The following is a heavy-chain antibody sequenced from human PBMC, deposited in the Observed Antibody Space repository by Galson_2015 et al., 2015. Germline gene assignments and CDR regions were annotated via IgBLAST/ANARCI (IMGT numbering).Heavy chain of an antibody. CDR2: INPSGGTT. D-gene: IGHD4-23*01. J-gene: IGHJ5*02. CDR3: ARGWGGLGYGGNPAYFYP. Sequence: SVKVSCKASGYTFTTYYMHWVRQAPGQGLEWMGIINPSGGTTSYAQKFQGRVTLTTDTSTTTVSMDLSSLRSDDTAVYYCARGWGGLGYGGNPAYFYPWGQGTLVTVSS. V-gene: IGHV1-46*01. CDR1: GYTFTTYY.